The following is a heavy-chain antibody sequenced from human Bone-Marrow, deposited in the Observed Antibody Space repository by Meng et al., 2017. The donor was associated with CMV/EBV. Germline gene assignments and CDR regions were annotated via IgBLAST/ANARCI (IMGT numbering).Heavy chain of an antibody. V-gene: IGHV1-2*02. D-gene: IGHD3-22*01. CDR1: GYTFTGYY. J-gene: IGHJ3*02. Sequence: ASVKVSCKASGYTFTGYYMHWVRRAPGQGLEWMGWINPNSGGTNYAQKFQGRVTMTRDTSISTAYMELSRLRSDDTAVYYCARDWEYYYDSSGYAGGAFDIWGQGTMVTLSS. CDR2: INPNSGGT. CDR3: ARDWEYYYDSSGYAGGAFDI.